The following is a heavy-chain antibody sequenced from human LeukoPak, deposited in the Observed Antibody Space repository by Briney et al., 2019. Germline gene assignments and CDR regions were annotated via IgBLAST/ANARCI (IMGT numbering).Heavy chain of an antibody. J-gene: IGHJ4*02. CDR2: IYHSGST. D-gene: IGHD6-19*01. V-gene: IGHV4-38-2*02. Sequence: SETLSLTCTVSGYSISSGYYWGWIRQPPGKGLEWIGSIYHSGSTYYNPSLKSRVTISVDTSKNQFSLKLSSVTAADTAVYYCARGMGSGWTFGYWGQGTLVTVSS. CDR3: ARGMGSGWTFGY. CDR1: GYSISSGYY.